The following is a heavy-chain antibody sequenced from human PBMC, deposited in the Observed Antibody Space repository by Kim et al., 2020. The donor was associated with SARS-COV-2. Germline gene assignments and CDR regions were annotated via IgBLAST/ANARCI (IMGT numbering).Heavy chain of an antibody. CDR2: IKSKTDGGTT. D-gene: IGHD6-13*01. CDR3: TTGPPPYSIAAAEYCVY. CDR1: GFTFSNAW. V-gene: IGHV3-15*01. Sequence: GGSLRLSCAASGFTFSNAWMSWVRQAPGKGLEWVGRIKSKTDGGTTDYAAPVKGRFTISRDDSKNTLYLQMNSLKTEDTAVYYCTTGPPPYSIAAAEYCVYWGQGTLVTVSS. J-gene: IGHJ4*02.